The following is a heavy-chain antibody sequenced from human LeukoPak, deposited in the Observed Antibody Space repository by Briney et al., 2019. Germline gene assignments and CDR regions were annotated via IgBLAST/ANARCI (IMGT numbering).Heavy chain of an antibody. Sequence: SSETLSLTCTVSGGSISSYYWSWIRQPPGKGLEWIGYIYYSGSTNYNPSLKSRVTISVDTSKNQFSLKLSSVTAADTAVYYCARGGSSLLSYYYYMDVWGKGTTVTISS. CDR2: IYYSGST. J-gene: IGHJ6*03. CDR3: ARGGSSLLSYYYYMDV. CDR1: GGSISSYY. D-gene: IGHD6-13*01. V-gene: IGHV4-59*01.